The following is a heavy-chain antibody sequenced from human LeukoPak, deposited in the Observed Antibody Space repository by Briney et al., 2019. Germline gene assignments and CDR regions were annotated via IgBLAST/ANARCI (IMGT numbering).Heavy chain of an antibody. J-gene: IGHJ4*02. CDR2: ISSSGSTI. V-gene: IGHV3-11*01. Sequence: PGGSLRLSCAASGFTFSDYYMSWIRQAPGKGLEWVSYISSSGSTIHYADSVKGRFTISRDNAKNSLYLQMNSLRAEDTAVYYCARVGSMQWLSYYFDYWGQGTLVTVSS. CDR3: ARVGSMQWLSYYFDY. CDR1: GFTFSDYY. D-gene: IGHD6-19*01.